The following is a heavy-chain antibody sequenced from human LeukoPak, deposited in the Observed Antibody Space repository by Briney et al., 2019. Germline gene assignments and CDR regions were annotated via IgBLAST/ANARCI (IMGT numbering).Heavy chain of an antibody. V-gene: IGHV3-30*04. CDR3: ARDGYYYDSSGYLLRYYYGMDV. J-gene: IGHJ6*02. CDR1: GFTFSSYA. CDR2: ISYDGSNK. Sequence: GGSLRLSCAVSGFTFSSYAMHWVRQAPGKGLEWVAVISYDGSNKYYADSVKGRFTISRDNSKNTLYLQMNSLRAEDTAVYYCARDGYYYDSSGYLLRYYYGMDVWGQGTTVTVSS. D-gene: IGHD3-22*01.